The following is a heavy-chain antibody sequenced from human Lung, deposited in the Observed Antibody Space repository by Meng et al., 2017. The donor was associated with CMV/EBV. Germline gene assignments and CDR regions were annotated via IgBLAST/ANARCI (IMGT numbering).Heavy chain of an antibody. CDR2: ISYDGGKK. CDR3: VRSFAPYTSSWYGV. J-gene: IGHJ4*02. D-gene: IGHD6-13*01. V-gene: IGHV3-30-3*01. CDR1: GSTFRSYA. Sequence: GGSLRLSCVASGSTFRSYAMHWVRQAPGKGLEWVAFISYDGGKKYYADSVKGRFTISRDNSNNTLYLQMSSLRADDTAVYYCVRSFAPYTSSWYGVWGQGTLVTVPQ.